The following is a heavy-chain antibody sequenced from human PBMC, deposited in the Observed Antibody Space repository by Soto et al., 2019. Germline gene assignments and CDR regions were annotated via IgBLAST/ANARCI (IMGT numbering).Heavy chain of an antibody. CDR3: ARGRSFWDFDY. Sequence: SETLSLTCAVYGGSFSGYYWSWIRQPPGKGLEWIGEINHSGSTNYNPSLKSRVTISVDTSKNQFSLKLSSVTAADTAVYYCARGRSFWDFDYWGQGTLVTVSS. V-gene: IGHV4-34*01. D-gene: IGHD7-27*01. CDR1: GGSFSGYY. J-gene: IGHJ4*02. CDR2: INHSGST.